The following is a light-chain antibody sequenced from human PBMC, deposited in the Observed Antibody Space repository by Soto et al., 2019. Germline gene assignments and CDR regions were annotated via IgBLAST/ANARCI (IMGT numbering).Light chain of an antibody. CDR2: GNS. CDR1: NSNIGAGYD. Sequence: QSVLTQPPSVSGAPGQRVTISCTGSNSNIGAGYDVHWYQQLPGTAPKLLIYGNSNRPSGVPDRFSGSKSGTSASLTITGLQAEDEADYYCQSYGDSLSGYVFGTGTRSP. V-gene: IGLV1-40*01. J-gene: IGLJ1*01. CDR3: QSYGDSLSGYV.